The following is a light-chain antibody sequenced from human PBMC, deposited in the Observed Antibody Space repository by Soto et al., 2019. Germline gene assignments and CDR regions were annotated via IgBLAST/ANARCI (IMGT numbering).Light chain of an antibody. V-gene: IGKV1-5*03. CDR3: QQYNSYLT. CDR2: KAS. CDR1: QSISSW. Sequence: DIRMTQSPSTLSASVGDRVTITCRASQSISSWLAWYQQKPGKAPKLLIYKASSLESAVPSRLSGSGSGTEFTLTISSLQPDAFATYYCQQYNSYLTFGQGTKVQIK. J-gene: IGKJ1*01.